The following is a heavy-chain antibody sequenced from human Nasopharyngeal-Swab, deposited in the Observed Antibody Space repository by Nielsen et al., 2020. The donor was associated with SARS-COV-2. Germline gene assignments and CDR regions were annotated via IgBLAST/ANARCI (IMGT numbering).Heavy chain of an antibody. CDR1: GYTFTNYC. J-gene: IGHJ4*02. Sequence: ASVKVSCKASGYTFTNYCVHWVRQAPGQRLEWMGVINPSGGVTVFAQKFQGRVTMTRDTSTSTVYMELSSLRSEDTAVYYCARALSDGYNWHGLGYWGQGTLVTVSS. V-gene: IGHV1-46*01. CDR2: INPSGGVT. D-gene: IGHD5-24*01. CDR3: ARALSDGYNWHGLGY.